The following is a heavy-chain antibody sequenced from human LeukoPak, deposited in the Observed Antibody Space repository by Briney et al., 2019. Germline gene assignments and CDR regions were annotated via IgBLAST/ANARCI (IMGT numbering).Heavy chain of an antibody. D-gene: IGHD3-10*01. CDR3: ARVLLWFGESYYFDY. CDR1: GFTFSSYA. V-gene: IGHV3-23*01. J-gene: IGHJ4*02. Sequence: GGSLRLSCAASGFTFSSYAMTWVRQAPGKGLEWVSRISGGGGWTSYADSVKGRFTISRDNSKNTLYLQMNSLRAEDTAVYYCARVLLWFGESYYFDYWGQGTLVTVSS. CDR2: ISGGGGWT.